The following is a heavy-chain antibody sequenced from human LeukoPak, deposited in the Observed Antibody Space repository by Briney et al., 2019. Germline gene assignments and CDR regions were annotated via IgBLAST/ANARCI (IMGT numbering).Heavy chain of an antibody. J-gene: IGHJ5*02. Sequence: PVKVSCKASGYTFTSYGISWVRQAPGQGLEWMGRIIPIFGTANYAQKFQGRVTITTDESTSTAYMELSSLRSEDTAVYYCARDAYNSNVGSWGQGTLVTVSS. CDR3: ARDAYNSNVGS. CDR2: IIPIFGTA. CDR1: GYTFTSYG. D-gene: IGHD1-20*01. V-gene: IGHV1-69*05.